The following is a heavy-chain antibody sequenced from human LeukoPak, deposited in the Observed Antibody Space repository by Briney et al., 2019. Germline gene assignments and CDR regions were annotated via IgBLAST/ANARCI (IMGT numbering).Heavy chain of an antibody. CDR2: ISISGGNT. D-gene: IGHD3-22*01. CDR3: ARFTITMTVVVPNFEY. CDR1: GFTFSSYA. J-gene: IGHJ4*02. Sequence: GGSLRLSCKASGFTFSSYAMHWVRQAPGKGLEWVSGISISGGNTYYADSVKGRFTISRDNAKNSLYLQMNSLRAEDTAVYYCARFTITMTVVVPNFEYWGQGTLVTVSS. V-gene: IGHV3-21*01.